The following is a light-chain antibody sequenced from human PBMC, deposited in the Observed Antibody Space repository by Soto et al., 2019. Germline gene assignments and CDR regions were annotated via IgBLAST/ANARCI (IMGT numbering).Light chain of an antibody. CDR3: QQYDNWPRT. CDR2: GAS. J-gene: IGKJ1*01. V-gene: IGKV3-15*01. CDR1: QSVSSN. Sequence: IVMTQSPATLSVSPCERATLSCWSSQSVSSNLAWYQQKSGQAPRLLMYGASTRASGIPARFSGSGSGTEFTLTISSLQSEDFAVYYCQQYDNWPRTFGQGTKVDIK.